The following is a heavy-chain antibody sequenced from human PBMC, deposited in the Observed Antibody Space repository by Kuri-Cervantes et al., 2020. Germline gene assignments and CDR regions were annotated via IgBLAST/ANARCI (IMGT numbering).Heavy chain of an antibody. CDR1: GFTFGDYA. CDR3: TRDQLGTDPGFGDNWFDP. CDR2: IRSKAYGGTT. J-gene: IGHJ5*02. D-gene: IGHD3-10*01. V-gene: IGHV3-49*04. Sequence: GGSLRLSCTASGFTFGDYAMSWVRQAPGKGLEWVGFIRSKAYGGTTEYAASVKGRFTISRDDSKSIAYLQMNSLKTEDTAVYYCTRDQLGTDPGFGDNWFDPWGQGTLVTVSS.